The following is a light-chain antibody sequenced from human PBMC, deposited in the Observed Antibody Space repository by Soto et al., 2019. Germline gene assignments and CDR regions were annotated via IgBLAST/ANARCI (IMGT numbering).Light chain of an antibody. CDR1: QSVSSSY. V-gene: IGKV3-20*01. J-gene: IGKJ2*01. CDR2: GAS. Sequence: EIVLTQSPGTLSLSPGERATLSCRASQSVSSSYLAWYQQKPGQAPRLLIYGASSRATGIPDRFSGSGSGTEFTLTISRLEPDDLAVYYCEQYGSSPKRYPFGQGPKLEIK. CDR3: EQYGSSPKRYP.